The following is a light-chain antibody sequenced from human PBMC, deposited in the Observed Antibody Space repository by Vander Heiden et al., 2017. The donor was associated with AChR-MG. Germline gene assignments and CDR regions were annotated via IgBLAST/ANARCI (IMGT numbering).Light chain of an antibody. CDR1: QTISNW. CDR2: DAS. Sequence: DIQMTQSPSTLSASLGDRVTITCRASQTISNWLAWYQQKPGKAPKVLIYDASALKGGVPSRFSGSGSGTEFTLTISSLQPDDFATYYCQQYHSYPWTFGQGTKVVIK. CDR3: QQYHSYPWT. V-gene: IGKV1-5*01. J-gene: IGKJ1*01.